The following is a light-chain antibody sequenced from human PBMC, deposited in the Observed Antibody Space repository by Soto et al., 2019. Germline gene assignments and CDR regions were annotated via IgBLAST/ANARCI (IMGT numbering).Light chain of an antibody. CDR1: SSDVGGYNY. CDR2: NVS. J-gene: IGLJ1*01. CDR3: CSYAGSYTFV. V-gene: IGLV2-11*01. Sequence: QSVLTQPRSVSGSPGQSVTISCTGTSSDVGGYNYVSWYQQHPGKAPKLMIYNVSKRPSGVPDRFSGSKSGNTASLTISWLRAEDEADYYCCSYAGSYTFVFGTGTKVTVL.